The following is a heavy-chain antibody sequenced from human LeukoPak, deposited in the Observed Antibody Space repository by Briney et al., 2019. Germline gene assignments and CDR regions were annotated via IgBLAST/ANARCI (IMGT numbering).Heavy chain of an antibody. D-gene: IGHD4-23*01. CDR3: ARTTVVTPGDAFDI. CDR2: IYTSGST. CDR1: GGSISSYY. J-gene: IGHJ3*02. V-gene: IGHV4-4*07. Sequence: PSETLSLTCTVSGGSISSYYWSWIRQPAGKGLEWIGRIYTSGSTNYNPSLKSRVTMSVDTSKNQFSLKLSSVTAADTAVYYCARTTVVTPGDAFDIWGQGTMVTVSS.